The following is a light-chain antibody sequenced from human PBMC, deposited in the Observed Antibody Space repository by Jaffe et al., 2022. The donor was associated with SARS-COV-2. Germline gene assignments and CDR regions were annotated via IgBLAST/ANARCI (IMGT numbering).Light chain of an antibody. CDR1: QNIGNW. V-gene: IGKV1-5*03. CDR3: QQYYHYGT. CDR2: RAS. Sequence: DIQMTQSPSTLSASIGDTVAITCRASQNIGNWLAWYQQKPGKAPKLMIYRASTLVSGVSSRFTGSGSGTEFTLTISSLQPDDFGIYYCQQYYHYGTFGHGTSLEIE. J-gene: IGKJ2*01.